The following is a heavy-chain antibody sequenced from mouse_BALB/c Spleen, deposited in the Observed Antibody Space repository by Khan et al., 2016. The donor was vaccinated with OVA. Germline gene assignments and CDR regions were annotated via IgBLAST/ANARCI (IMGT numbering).Heavy chain of an antibody. J-gene: IGHJ1*01. CDR3: ARTGGTYDGYFGDFDV. CDR1: GYTFTSYW. CDR2: IYPGVGDT. Sequence: QIQLVQSGAELARPGASVKLSCKASGYTFTSYWMQWVKQRPGQGLEWIGAIYPGVGDTRYTQKFKGKATLTADKSSTTAYLQLSSLASEDSAVYYCARTGGTYDGYFGDFDVWGAGTTVTVSS. V-gene: IGHV1-87*01. D-gene: IGHD2-3*01.